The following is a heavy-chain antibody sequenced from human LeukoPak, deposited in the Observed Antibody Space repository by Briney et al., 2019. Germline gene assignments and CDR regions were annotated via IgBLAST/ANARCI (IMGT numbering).Heavy chain of an antibody. V-gene: IGHV4-34*01. CDR1: GASIRSYY. J-gene: IGHJ6*02. CDR3: ARGFRERTYYYGSGSYVPRYYYYGMDV. CDR2: IDHSGST. Sequence: SETLSLTCSVSGASIRSYYWSWIRQPPGKGLEWIGEIDHSGSTNYNPSLKSRVTISVDTSKNQFSLKLSSVTAADTAVYYCARGFRERTYYYGSGSYVPRYYYYGMDVWGQGTTVTVSS. D-gene: IGHD3-10*01.